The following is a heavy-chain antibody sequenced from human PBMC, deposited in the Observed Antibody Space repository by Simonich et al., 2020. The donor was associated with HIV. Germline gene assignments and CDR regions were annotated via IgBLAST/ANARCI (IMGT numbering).Heavy chain of an antibody. D-gene: IGHD3-16*01. V-gene: IGHV1-2*06. Sequence: QVQLVQSGAEVKKPGASVKVSCKASGYTFTVYYIHWVRQAPGQGLQLMVRINPKTGYTQIDQNVQGRVSMTRYTSSNTVYMDLRSLRSDDTAVYFCARDRDWGWDYWGQGTLISVSS. CDR1: GYTFTVYY. J-gene: IGHJ4*02. CDR3: ARDRDWGWDY. CDR2: INPKTGYT.